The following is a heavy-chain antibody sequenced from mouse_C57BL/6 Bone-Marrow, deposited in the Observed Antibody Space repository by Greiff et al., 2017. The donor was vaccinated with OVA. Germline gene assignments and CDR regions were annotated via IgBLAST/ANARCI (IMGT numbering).Heavy chain of an antibody. D-gene: IGHD2-4*01. CDR2: INPDSSTI. CDR3: ARPDDYARWFAY. V-gene: IGHV4-1*01. Sequence: VQLKESGGGLVQPGGSLKLSCAASGIDFSRYWMSWVRRAPGKGLEWIGEINPDSSTINYAPSLKDKFIISRDNAKNTLYLQMSKVRAEDTALYYCARPDDYARWFAYWGQGTLVTVSA. CDR1: GIDFSRYW. J-gene: IGHJ3*01.